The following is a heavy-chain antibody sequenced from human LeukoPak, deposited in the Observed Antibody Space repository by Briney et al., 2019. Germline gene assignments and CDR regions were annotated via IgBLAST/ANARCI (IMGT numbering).Heavy chain of an antibody. CDR2: INPNSGGT. CDR1: GYTFTGYY. V-gene: IGHV1-2*02. D-gene: IGHD3-9*01. J-gene: IGHJ4*02. CDR3: ARISLTGYAPISGYFDY. Sequence: GASVKVSCKASGYTFTGYYMHWVRQAPGQGLGWMGWINPNSGGTNYAQKFQGRVTMTRDTSISTAYMELSRLRSDDTAVYYCARISLTGYAPISGYFDYWGQGTLVTVSS.